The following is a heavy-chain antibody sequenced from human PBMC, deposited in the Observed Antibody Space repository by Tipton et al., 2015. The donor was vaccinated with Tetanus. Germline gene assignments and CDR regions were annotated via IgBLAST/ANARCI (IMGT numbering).Heavy chain of an antibody. CDR1: GGSLFSGSYY. V-gene: IGHV4-39*01. J-gene: IGHJ4*02. CDR2: VYYNGNT. Sequence: TLSLTCTVSGGSLFSGSYYWGWIRQPPGKGLEWIGNVYYNGNTFYHSSLESRVTISADTSKNQFSLSLRSGTAADTAVYFCARHPPPYYYGSGSYLDYWGQGTPVTVSS. CDR3: ARHPPPYYYGSGSYLDY. D-gene: IGHD3-10*01.